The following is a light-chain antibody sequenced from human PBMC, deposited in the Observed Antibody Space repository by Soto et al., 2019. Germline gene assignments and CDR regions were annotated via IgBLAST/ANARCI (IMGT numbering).Light chain of an antibody. CDR2: DAV. CDR1: QRVTGTN. V-gene: IGKV3-20*01. CDR3: HQYGSSLGT. Sequence: EIVLTQSPGTLSLSPGEGATLSCRASQRVTGTNLAWYQQRPGQAPRLLIYDAVRRATGIPDRFSGSGSGTDFTLNISRLEPEEFAVYYGHQYGSSLGTFGQGTKVEI. J-gene: IGKJ2*01.